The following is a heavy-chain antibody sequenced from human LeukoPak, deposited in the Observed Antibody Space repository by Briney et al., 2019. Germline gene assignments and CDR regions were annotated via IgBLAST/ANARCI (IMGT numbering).Heavy chain of an antibody. CDR3: ARDSPREVTPMDY. D-gene: IGHD5-18*01. Sequence: SVKVSCKASGGTFSSYAISWVRQAPGQGLEWMGRIIPILGIANYAQKFQGRVTITADKSTSTAYMELSSLRSEDTAVYYCARDSPREVTPMDYWGQGTLVTVSS. CDR2: IIPILGIA. V-gene: IGHV1-69*04. CDR1: GGTFSSYA. J-gene: IGHJ4*02.